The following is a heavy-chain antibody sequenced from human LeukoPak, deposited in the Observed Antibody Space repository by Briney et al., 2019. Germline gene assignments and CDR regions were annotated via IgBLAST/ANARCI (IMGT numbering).Heavy chain of an antibody. CDR2: IYYSGST. J-gene: IGHJ5*02. Sequence: PSETLSLTCTVSGGSISSGGYYWSWIRQHPGKGLEWIGYIYYSGSTYYNPSLKSRVTISVDTSKNQFSLKLSSVTAADTAVYYCAAYMVRGVSNWSDPWGRGTLVTVSS. D-gene: IGHD3-10*01. CDR1: GGSISSGGYY. CDR3: AAYMVRGVSNWSDP. V-gene: IGHV4-31*03.